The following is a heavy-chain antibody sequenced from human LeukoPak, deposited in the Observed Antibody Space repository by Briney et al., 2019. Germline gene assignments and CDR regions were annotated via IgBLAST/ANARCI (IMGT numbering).Heavy chain of an antibody. V-gene: IGHV1-18*01. D-gene: IGHD3-10*01. CDR3: ARGMVRGANVDYYFDN. CDR2: ISAYNGNT. Sequence: ASVKVSCKASGYTFTSYGISWVRQAPGQGLEWMGWISAYNGNTNYAQKFQGRVTMTRDTSISTAYMELSRLRSDDTAVYYCARGMVRGANVDYYFDNWGQGTLVTVSS. J-gene: IGHJ4*02. CDR1: GYTFTSYG.